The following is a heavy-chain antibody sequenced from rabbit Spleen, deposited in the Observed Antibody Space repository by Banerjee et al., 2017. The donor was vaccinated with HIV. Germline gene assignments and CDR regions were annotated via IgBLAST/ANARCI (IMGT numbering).Heavy chain of an antibody. CDR3: ARAIVPWLGLTRLDL. V-gene: IGHV1S40*01. CDR1: GFSFSSSDY. Sequence: QSLEESGGDLVKPGASLTLTCTASGFSFSSSDYISWVRQAPGKGLEWIGIIYSAKGSTDYASWVNGRFTISSDNAQSTVDLKMTSLTAADTATYFCARAIVPWLGLTRLDLWGPGTLVTVS. J-gene: IGHJ3*01. CDR2: IYSAKGST. D-gene: IGHD4-1*01.